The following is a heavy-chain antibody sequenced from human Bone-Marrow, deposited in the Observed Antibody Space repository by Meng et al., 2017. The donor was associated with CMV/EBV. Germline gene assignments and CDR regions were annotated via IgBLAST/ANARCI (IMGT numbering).Heavy chain of an antibody. J-gene: IGHJ4*02. CDR1: GFTFSDYY. Sequence: GGSLRLSCAASGFTFSDYYMSWIRQAPGKGLEWVSYISNSGSTIYYADSVKGRFTIFRDNAKNSLYLQITSLRAEDTAVYYWARGVVTRPDYWGQGTLVTVSS. CDR3: ARGVVTRPDY. V-gene: IGHV3-11*01. D-gene: IGHD4-23*01. CDR2: ISNSGSTI.